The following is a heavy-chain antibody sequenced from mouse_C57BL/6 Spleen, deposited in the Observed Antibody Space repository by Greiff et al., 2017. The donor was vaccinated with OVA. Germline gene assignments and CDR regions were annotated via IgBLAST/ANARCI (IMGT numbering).Heavy chain of an antibody. Sequence: QVQLKQPGAELVKPGASVKMSCKASGYTFTSYWITWVKQRPGQGLEWIGDIYPGSGSTNYNEKFKSKATLTVDTSSSTAYMQLSSLTSEDSAVYYCARDDYYGSTFSRPAWFAYWGQGTLVTVSA. CDR1: GYTFTSYW. CDR3: ARDDYYGSTFSRPAWFAY. CDR2: IYPGSGST. D-gene: IGHD1-1*01. J-gene: IGHJ3*01. V-gene: IGHV1-55*01.